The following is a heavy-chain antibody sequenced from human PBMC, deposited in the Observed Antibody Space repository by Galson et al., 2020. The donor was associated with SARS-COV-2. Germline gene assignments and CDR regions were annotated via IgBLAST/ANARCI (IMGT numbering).Heavy chain of an antibody. D-gene: IGHD3-3*01. V-gene: IGHV4-34*01. Sequence: ETSETLSLTCAVYGGSSSGYYWSWIRQPPGKGLEWIGEINHSGSTNYNPSLKSRVTISVDTSKNQFSLKLSSVTAADTAVYYCARGYDFWSGYRSYWYFDLWGRGTLVTVSS. CDR3: ARGYDFWSGYRSYWYFDL. CDR1: GGSSSGYY. J-gene: IGHJ2*01. CDR2: INHSGST.